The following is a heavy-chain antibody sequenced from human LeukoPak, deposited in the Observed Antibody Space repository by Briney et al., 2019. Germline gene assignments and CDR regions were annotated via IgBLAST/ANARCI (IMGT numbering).Heavy chain of an antibody. V-gene: IGHV3-74*01. D-gene: IGHD1-26*01. CDR1: GFTFSSHC. J-gene: IGHJ1*01. CDR3: ARVGATWNFQH. Sequence: GGSLRLSCAASGFTFSSHCMHWVRQAPGKGLVWVARIKSDGRSTNYADSVRGRFTISRDNANKSLYLQMNSLRDEDTAVYYCARVGATWNFQHWGQGALVTVSS. CDR2: IKSDGRST.